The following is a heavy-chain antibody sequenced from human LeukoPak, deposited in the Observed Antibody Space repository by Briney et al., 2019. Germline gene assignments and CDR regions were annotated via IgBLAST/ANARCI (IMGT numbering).Heavy chain of an antibody. CDR1: GFSFSSYY. V-gene: IGHV3-48*02. CDR3: ARTGYTSAWDV. J-gene: IGHJ6*02. D-gene: IGHD6-19*01. Sequence: PGGSLRLSCAASGFSFSSYYRNWFRQPPGKGLEWISYISGSSSATYYADSVKGRFTISRDRAKNSLYLQMNSLSDEDTAVYYCARTGYTSAWDVWGQGTTVTVSS. CDR2: ISGSSSAT.